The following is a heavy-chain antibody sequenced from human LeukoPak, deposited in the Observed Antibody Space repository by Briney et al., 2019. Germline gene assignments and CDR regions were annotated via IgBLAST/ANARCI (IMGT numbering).Heavy chain of an antibody. Sequence: PGGSLRLSCAASGFTFSNAGMSWVRQAPGKGLEWVSGISSSGGSANYVDSVKGRFTISRDNAENSVYLQMNSLRVEDTAVYYCAKDIVGGGDDYWGQGTLVTVSS. CDR1: GFTFSNAG. V-gene: IGHV3-23*01. CDR2: ISSSGGSA. CDR3: AKDIVGGGDDY. D-gene: IGHD2-21*02. J-gene: IGHJ4*02.